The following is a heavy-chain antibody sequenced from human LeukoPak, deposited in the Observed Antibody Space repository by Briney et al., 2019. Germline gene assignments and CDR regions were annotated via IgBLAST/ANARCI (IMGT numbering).Heavy chain of an antibody. CDR2: IWYDGSNK. CDR1: GFTFSSYG. D-gene: IGHD4-17*01. V-gene: IGHV3-33*01. J-gene: IGHJ4*02. CDR3: ARDYGDGKNYFDY. Sequence: GRSLRLSCAASGFTFSSYGMHWVRQAPGKGLEWVAVIWYDGSNKYYADSVKSRFTISRDNSKNTLYLQMNSLRAEDTAVYYCARDYGDGKNYFDYWGQGTLVTVSS.